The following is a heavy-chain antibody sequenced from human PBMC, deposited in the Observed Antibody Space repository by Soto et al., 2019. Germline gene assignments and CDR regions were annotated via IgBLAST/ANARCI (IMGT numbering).Heavy chain of an antibody. D-gene: IGHD6-19*01. CDR2: IIPIFGTA. CDR1: GGTFSSYA. J-gene: IGHJ6*02. Sequence: QVQLVQSGAEVKKPGSSVKVSCKASGGTFSSYAISWVRQAPGQRLEWMGGIIPIFGTANYAQKFQGRVTITADESKSPAYMELSSLRSEDTAVYYCARGIAVAGTDYYYYGMDVWGQGTTVTVSS. CDR3: ARGIAVAGTDYYYYGMDV. V-gene: IGHV1-69*01.